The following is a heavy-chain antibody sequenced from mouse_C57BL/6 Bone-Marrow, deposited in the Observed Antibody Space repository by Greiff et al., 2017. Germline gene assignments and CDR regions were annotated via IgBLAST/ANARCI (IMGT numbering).Heavy chain of an antibody. Sequence: EVQLQQSGAELVRPGASVKLSCTASGFNIKDDYIHWVKQRPDQGLAWIGWIDPEIGDTEYASKFQGKAPITSDTSSNTAYLQLSSLISEDTAVYYCSSFDGNYFDFWGQGTPLTVAS. CDR2: IDPEIGDT. D-gene: IGHD2-3*01. J-gene: IGHJ2*01. CDR3: SSFDGNYFDF. CDR1: GFNIKDDY. V-gene: IGHV14-4*01.